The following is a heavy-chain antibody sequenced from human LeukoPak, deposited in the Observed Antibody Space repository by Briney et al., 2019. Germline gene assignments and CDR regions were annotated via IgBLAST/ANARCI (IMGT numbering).Heavy chain of an antibody. CDR1: GFTFSTYA. CDR3: ARDVPYYYDSSGYYSPFDC. Sequence: GGSLRLSCAASGFTFSTYAMSWVRQAPGKGLEWVSDISGTGGRTYYADSVKGRFTISRDNSKNTVDLLMNSLRAEDTAIYYCARDVPYYYDSSGYYSPFDCWGQGTLVTVSS. J-gene: IGHJ4*02. V-gene: IGHV3-23*01. D-gene: IGHD3-22*01. CDR2: ISGTGGRT.